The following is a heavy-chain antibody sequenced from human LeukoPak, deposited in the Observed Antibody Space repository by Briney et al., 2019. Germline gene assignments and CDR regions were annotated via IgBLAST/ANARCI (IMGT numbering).Heavy chain of an antibody. CDR1: GASVSSGSYY. V-gene: IGHV4-39*01. CDR3: AREKYSPGAVDY. CDR2: IYYSGST. D-gene: IGHD6-6*01. J-gene: IGHJ4*02. Sequence: SETLSLTCTVSGASVSSGSYYWSWIRQPPGKGLEWIGSIYYSGSTYYNPSLKSRVTISVDTSKNQFSLKVSSVTAADTAVYYCAREKYSPGAVDYWGQGSLVTVSS.